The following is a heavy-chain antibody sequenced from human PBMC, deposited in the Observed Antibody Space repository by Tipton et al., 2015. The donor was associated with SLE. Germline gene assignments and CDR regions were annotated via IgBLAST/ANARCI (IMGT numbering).Heavy chain of an antibody. CDR2: IYFSGST. V-gene: IGHV4-38-2*02. J-gene: IGHJ3*02. CDR3: ARDSSGSYQGDAFDI. Sequence: TLSLTCVVSGYSISSGYYWGWIRQPPGKGLGWIGSIYFSGSTYYNPSLKSRVTISVDTSKNQFSLKLSSVTAAGTAVYYCARDSSGSYQGDAFDIWGQGTMVTVSS. D-gene: IGHD1-26*01. CDR1: GYSISSGYY.